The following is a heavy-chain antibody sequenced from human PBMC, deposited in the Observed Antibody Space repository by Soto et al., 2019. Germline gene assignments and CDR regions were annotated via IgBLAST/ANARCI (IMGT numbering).Heavy chain of an antibody. D-gene: IGHD3-16*01. Sequence: GESLKISCKAIGCTFTNYWIGWVRQTPGKGLEWMGIIFPGDSDTRYNPSFEGQVTVSADESISTAYLQWNTLKASDTAMYYCVRPNFGALTHFDFWGQGTLVTVSS. V-gene: IGHV5-51*01. J-gene: IGHJ4*02. CDR2: IFPGDSDT. CDR1: GCTFTNYW. CDR3: VRPNFGALTHFDF.